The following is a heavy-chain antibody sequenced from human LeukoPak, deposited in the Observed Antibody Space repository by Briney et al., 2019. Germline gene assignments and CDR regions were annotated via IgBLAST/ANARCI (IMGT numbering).Heavy chain of an antibody. D-gene: IGHD6-6*01. CDR3: ARDKGTSYLSSFDY. CDR2: IIPVFGQE. CDR1: GGTLNTYA. J-gene: IGHJ4*02. V-gene: IGHV1-69*13. Sequence: SVKVSCKAPGGTLNTYAINWVRQAPGQGLEWMGWIIPVFGQEKYAQKFQGRVTINADESASTVYMELRSLRSADTAVYYCARDKGTSYLSSFDYWGQGTLVTVSS.